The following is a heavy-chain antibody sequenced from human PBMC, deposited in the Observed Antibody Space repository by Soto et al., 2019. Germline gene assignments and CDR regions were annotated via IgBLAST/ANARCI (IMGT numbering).Heavy chain of an antibody. CDR3: ARDPVALDAFDI. CDR2: INSDGRST. V-gene: IGHV3-74*01. Sequence: PGGSLTLFCAASGFTFSSYWMHWVRQAPGKGLVWVSRINSDGRSTSYADSVNGRFTISRDNAKNTLYLQMNSLRAEDTAVYYCARDPVALDAFDIWGQGTMVTVSS. CDR1: GFTFSSYW. D-gene: IGHD5-12*01. J-gene: IGHJ3*02.